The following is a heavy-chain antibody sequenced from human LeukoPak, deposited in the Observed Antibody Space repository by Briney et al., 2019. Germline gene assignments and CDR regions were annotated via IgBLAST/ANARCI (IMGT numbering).Heavy chain of an antibody. D-gene: IGHD3-22*01. CDR1: GFTFDDFD. CDR3: ATYSFDRGYYFDY. J-gene: IGHJ4*02. V-gene: IGHV3-20*04. Sequence: PGGSLRLSCGASGFTFDDFDMGWVRQAPGQGLKWVSGINWNGGRIIYADSVKGRFTISRDNAKNSLYLQMNSLRAEDTALYYCATYSFDRGYYFDYWGQGTLVTVSS. CDR2: INWNGGRI.